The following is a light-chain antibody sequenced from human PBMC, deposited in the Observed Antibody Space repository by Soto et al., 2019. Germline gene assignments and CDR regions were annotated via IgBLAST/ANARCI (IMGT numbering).Light chain of an antibody. V-gene: IGLV1-47*01. CDR1: SSNIGSNY. J-gene: IGLJ2*01. CDR3: AAWDDSLSGVV. Sequence: QSVLTQPPSASGTPGQRVTISCSGSSSNIGSNYVFWYQHLPGTAPKLLIYRNNQRPSGVPDRFSGSKSGTSASLAISVLRSEDETDYYCAAWDDSLSGVVFGGGTKLPV. CDR2: RNN.